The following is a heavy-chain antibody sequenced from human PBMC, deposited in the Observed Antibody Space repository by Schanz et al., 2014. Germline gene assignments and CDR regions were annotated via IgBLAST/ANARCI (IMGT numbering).Heavy chain of an antibody. CDR3: AKGRFGELSAFDI. Sequence: EVQLLESGGGLVQPGGSLRLSCAASGFTFSSYAMCWVRQAPGKGLEWVSAISGSGGSTYYADSVKGRFTISRDNTKNTLYLQMTNLRAEDTAVYYCAKGRFGELSAFDIWGQGTMVTVSS. J-gene: IGHJ3*02. CDR1: GFTFSSYA. V-gene: IGHV3-23*01. CDR2: ISGSGGST. D-gene: IGHD3-10*01.